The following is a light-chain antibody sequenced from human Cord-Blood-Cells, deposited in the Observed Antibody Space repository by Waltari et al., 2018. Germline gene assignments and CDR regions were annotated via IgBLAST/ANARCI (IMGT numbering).Light chain of an antibody. CDR1: SSHVGGYNY. Sequence: QSALTQPPSASGSPGQSVTISCTGTSSHVGGYNYVSWYQQPPGKAPKLMIYEVSKRPSGVPDRFSGSKSGNTASLTVSGLQAEDEADYYCSSYAGSNNYVFGTGTKVTVL. V-gene: IGLV2-8*01. CDR3: SSYAGSNNYV. J-gene: IGLJ1*01. CDR2: EVS.